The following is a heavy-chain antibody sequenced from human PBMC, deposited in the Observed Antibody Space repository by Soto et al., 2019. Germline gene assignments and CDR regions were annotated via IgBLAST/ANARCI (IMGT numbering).Heavy chain of an antibody. V-gene: IGHV4-31*03. Sequence: TSETLSLTCTLSGSSISSGGYYWSWIRQHPGQGRAWLGDIYYSGSTYYNPSLKSRVTISVDTSKNHFSLKLSSVTAADTAVYYCARGRMVRGVRLNWFDPWGQGTLVTVSS. CDR3: ARGRMVRGVRLNWFDP. CDR2: IYYSGST. CDR1: GSSISSGGYY. D-gene: IGHD3-10*01. J-gene: IGHJ5*02.